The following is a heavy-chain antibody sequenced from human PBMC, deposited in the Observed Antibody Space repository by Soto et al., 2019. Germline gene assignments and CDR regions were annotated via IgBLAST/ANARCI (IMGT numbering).Heavy chain of an antibody. CDR2: IIPILGIA. Sequence: QVQLVQSGAEVKKPGSSVKVSCKASGGTFSSYTISWVRQAPGQGLEWMGRIIPILGIANYAQKFQGRVTITADKSTSTAYMELSSLRSEDTAVYYCARDSGPYYYDSSGYYYEGPSYWGQGTLVTVSS. CDR3: ARDSGPYYYDSSGYYYEGPSY. J-gene: IGHJ4*02. D-gene: IGHD3-22*01. CDR1: GGTFSSYT. V-gene: IGHV1-69*08.